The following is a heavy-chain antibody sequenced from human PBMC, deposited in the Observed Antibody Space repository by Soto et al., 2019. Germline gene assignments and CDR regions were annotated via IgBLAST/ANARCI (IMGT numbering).Heavy chain of an antibody. Sequence: SVKVSCKASGCTVSSYAISWVRQAPGQVLEWMGGIIPIFGTANYAQKFQGRVTITADESTSTAYMELSSLRSEDTAVYYCAWGGASDIVRPGPRDRPYYYYGMDVWGQGTTVTVSS. D-gene: IGHD2-8*01. V-gene: IGHV1-69*13. J-gene: IGHJ6*02. CDR3: AWGGASDIVRPGPRDRPYYYYGMDV. CDR2: IIPIFGTA. CDR1: GCTVSSYA.